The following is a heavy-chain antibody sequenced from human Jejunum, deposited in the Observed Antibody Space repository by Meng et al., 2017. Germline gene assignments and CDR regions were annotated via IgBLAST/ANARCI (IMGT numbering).Heavy chain of an antibody. Sequence: SETLSLTCSVSGYSISSGYYWGWVRLPPGKGLEWIANIDHSGSTFYNPSLNSRVTISLDTSDNQFSLELNSVAAADTAVYYCARETGNYGGKFDYWGQGTLVTVSS. V-gene: IGHV4-38-2*02. CDR3: ARETGNYGGKFDY. J-gene: IGHJ4*02. CDR2: IDHSGST. D-gene: IGHD4-23*01. CDR1: GYSISSGYY.